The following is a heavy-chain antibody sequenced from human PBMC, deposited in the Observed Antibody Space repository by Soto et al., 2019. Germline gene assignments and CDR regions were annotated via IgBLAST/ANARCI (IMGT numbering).Heavy chain of an antibody. D-gene: IGHD1-26*01. CDR3: ASALGPTAELFDY. CDR2: IYYSGST. V-gene: IGHV4-39*01. CDR1: GGSISSSSYY. Sequence: QLQLQESGPGLVKPSETLSLTCTVSGGSISSSSYYWGWIRQPPGKGLEWIGSIYYSGSTYYNPSLKSRVTIAVDTSKNQFSLKLSSVTAADTAVYYCASALGPTAELFDYWGQGTLVTVSS. J-gene: IGHJ4*02.